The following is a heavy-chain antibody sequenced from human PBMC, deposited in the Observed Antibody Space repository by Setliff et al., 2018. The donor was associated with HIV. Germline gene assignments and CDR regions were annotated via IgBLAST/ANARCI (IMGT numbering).Heavy chain of an antibody. Sequence: ASVKVSCKASGYPFNNFGISWVRQAPGQGLEWLAWINVYSGDTNFAQKFQGRVTMSKDTSTGTAYMELSSLTSDDTAVYYCATDRTQTGISLVRGRLTDPARYPLDYWGQGTLVTVSS. V-gene: IGHV1-18*01. J-gene: IGHJ4*02. CDR1: GYPFNNFG. D-gene: IGHD3-10*01. CDR3: ATDRTQTGISLVRGRLTDPARYPLDY. CDR2: INVYSGDT.